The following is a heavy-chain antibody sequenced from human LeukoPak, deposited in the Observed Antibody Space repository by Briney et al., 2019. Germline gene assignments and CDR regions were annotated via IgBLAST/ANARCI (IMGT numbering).Heavy chain of an antibody. J-gene: IGHJ5*02. V-gene: IGHV1-8*01. CDR3: ARHPRFDSSSWYPWFDP. CDR2: MNPNSGNT. Sequence: GASVKVSRKASGYTFTSYDNNLVRQATGQGLELMGGMNPNSGNTGYAQKFQGRVTMTRNTSISTAYMELSSLRSEDTAVYYCARHPRFDSSSWYPWFDPWGQGTLVTVSS. D-gene: IGHD6-13*01. CDR1: GYTFTSYD.